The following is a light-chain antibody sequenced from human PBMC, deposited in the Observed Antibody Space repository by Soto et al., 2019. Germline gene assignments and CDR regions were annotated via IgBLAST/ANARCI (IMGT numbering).Light chain of an antibody. V-gene: IGLV1-40*01. CDR1: SSNIGAGYD. J-gene: IGLJ7*01. CDR3: QSYDSSLSGSVV. Sequence: QSVLTQPPSVSGAPGQRVTISCTGTSSNIGAGYDVNWYQQLPGTAPKPLIYVNSNRPSGVPDRFSGSKSGTSASLAITGRQAEDEADYYCQSYDSSLSGSVVFGGGTQLTVL. CDR2: VNS.